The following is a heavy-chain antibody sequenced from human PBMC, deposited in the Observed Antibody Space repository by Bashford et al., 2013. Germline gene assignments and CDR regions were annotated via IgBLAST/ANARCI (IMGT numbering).Heavy chain of an antibody. Sequence: SVKVSCKASGGTFSSYAISWVRQAPGQGLEWMGGIIPIFGTANYAQKFQGRVTITADESTSTAYMELSSLRSEDTAVYYCARDKSGWDILTGYYTVTPGEDGMDVWGQGTTVTVSS. CDR1: GGTFSSYA. D-gene: IGHD3-9*01. CDR2: IIPIFGTA. CDR3: ARDKSGWDILTGYYTVTPGEDGMDV. V-gene: IGHV1-69*13. J-gene: IGHJ6*02.